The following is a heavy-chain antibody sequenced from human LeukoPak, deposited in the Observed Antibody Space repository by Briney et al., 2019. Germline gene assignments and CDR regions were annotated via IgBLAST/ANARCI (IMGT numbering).Heavy chain of an antibody. V-gene: IGHV4-38-2*02. D-gene: IGHD2-15*01. CDR2: IYHSGST. CDR1: GYSISSGYY. CDR3: ASGDYYYYYMDV. J-gene: IGHJ6*03. Sequence: SETLSLTCTVSGYSISSGYYWGWIRQPPGKGLEWIGSIYHSGSTYYNPSLKSRVTISVDTSKNQSSLKLSSVTAADTAVYYCASGDYYYYYMDVWGKGTTVTVSS.